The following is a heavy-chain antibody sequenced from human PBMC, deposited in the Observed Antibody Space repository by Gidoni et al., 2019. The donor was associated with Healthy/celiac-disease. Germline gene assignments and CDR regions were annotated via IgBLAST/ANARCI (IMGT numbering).Heavy chain of an antibody. D-gene: IGHD3-3*01. V-gene: IGHV3-21*01. CDR1: GFTFSSYS. J-gene: IGHJ6*02. CDR2: ISSSSSYI. Sequence: EVQLVESGGGLVKPGGSLRLSCAASGFTFSSYSMNWVRQAPGKGLEWVSSISSSSSYIYYADSVKGRFTISRDNAKNSLYLQMNSLRAEDTAVYYCARDRQSRAIFYGMDVWGQGTTVTVSS. CDR3: ARDRQSRAIFYGMDV.